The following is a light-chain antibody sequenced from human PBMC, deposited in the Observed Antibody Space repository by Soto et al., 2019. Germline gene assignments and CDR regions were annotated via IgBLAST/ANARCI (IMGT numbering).Light chain of an antibody. Sequence: DIQMTQSPSSLSASVGDRVTITCRASQSISSYLNSYQQKPGKAPKLLIYAASSLQSWVPSRFSGSGSGTDFTLTISSLQPEDFATYYCQQSYSTPRTFGPGTKVDIK. V-gene: IGKV1-39*01. CDR1: QSISSY. CDR2: AAS. J-gene: IGKJ3*01. CDR3: QQSYSTPRT.